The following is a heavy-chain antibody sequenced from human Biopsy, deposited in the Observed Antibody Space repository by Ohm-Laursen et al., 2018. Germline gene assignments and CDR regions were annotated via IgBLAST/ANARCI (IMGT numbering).Heavy chain of an antibody. CDR2: NIPILGTG. J-gene: IGHJ1*01. CDR3: ATKLTGYFHH. CDR1: EGTFSNYG. Sequence: SVKVSCKAPEGTFSNYGVNWVRQAHGQGLEWLGGNIPILGTGNYAHQFQDRVTVVADTSTSTATMELRSLRSDDTAVYYCATKLTGYFHHWGQGTLVIVSS. V-gene: IGHV1-69*06. D-gene: IGHD3-9*01.